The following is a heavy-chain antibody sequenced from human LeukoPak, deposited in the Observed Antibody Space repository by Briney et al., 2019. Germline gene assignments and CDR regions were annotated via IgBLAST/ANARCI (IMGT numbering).Heavy chain of an antibody. J-gene: IGHJ4*02. CDR2: IREDGGEK. V-gene: IGHV3-7*03. Sequence: PGGSLRLSRAASGFTFSDYWLNWFRQAPRKGLKWVANIREDGGEKYYVDSVKGRFTISRDNAKNSLFLQINSLRAEDTAVYYCARTLMGGGALDYWGQGTLVTVSS. CDR1: GFTFSDYW. CDR3: ARTLMGGGALDY. D-gene: IGHD3-10*01.